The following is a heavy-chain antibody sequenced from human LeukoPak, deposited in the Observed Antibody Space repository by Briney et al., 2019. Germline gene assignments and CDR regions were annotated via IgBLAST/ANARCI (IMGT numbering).Heavy chain of an antibody. CDR1: GYTFTGYY. J-gene: IGHJ6*02. CDR2: INPNSGGT. Sequence: ASVKVSCKASGYTFTGYYMHWVRQAPGQGLEWMGWINPNSGGTNYAQKFQGRVTMTRDTSISTAYMELSRLRSDDTAVYYCAREAYGSGSYYYYYYGMDAWGQGTTVTVSS. V-gene: IGHV1-2*02. D-gene: IGHD3-10*01. CDR3: AREAYGSGSYYYYYYGMDA.